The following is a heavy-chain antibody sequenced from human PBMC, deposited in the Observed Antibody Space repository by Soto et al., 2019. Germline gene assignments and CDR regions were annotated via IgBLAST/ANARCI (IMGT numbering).Heavy chain of an antibody. J-gene: IGHJ4*02. V-gene: IGHV1-18*01. D-gene: IGHD1-26*01. CDR3: ARDGAIIGGRDIDY. CDR1: GYHFASHG. CDR2: ISGYNANT. Sequence: QVHLVQSGAEVKKPGASVKVSCKSSGYHFASHGFTWVRQAPGQGLQWMGWISGYNANTHYAQNFQGRVSMTTNTSTSTAYMELRRLTSDDSAVYFCARDGAIIGGRDIDYWGQGTLVTVSS.